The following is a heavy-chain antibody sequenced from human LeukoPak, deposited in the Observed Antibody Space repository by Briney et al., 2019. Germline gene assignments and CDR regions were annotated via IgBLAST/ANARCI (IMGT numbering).Heavy chain of an antibody. J-gene: IGHJ6*02. CDR3: ASDSPYYGMDV. CDR1: GFTFSTYA. CDR2: INSDGSAT. Sequence: GGSLRLPCAASGFTFSTYAMSWVRQAPGKGLLWVSRINSDGSATIYADSVRGRFTISRDNAKNTLYLQMSGLRVEDTAVYHCASDSPYYGMDVWGQGTTVTVSS. V-gene: IGHV3-74*01.